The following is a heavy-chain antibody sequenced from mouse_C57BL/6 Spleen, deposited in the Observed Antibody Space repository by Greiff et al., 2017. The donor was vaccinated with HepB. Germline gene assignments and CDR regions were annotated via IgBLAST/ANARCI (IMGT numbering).Heavy chain of an antibody. CDR1: GYTFTDYN. CDR3: ARRGLITTVVYWYFDV. J-gene: IGHJ1*03. D-gene: IGHD1-1*01. CDR2: INPNNGGT. Sequence: EVKLQESGPELVKPGASVKIPCKASGYTFTDYNMDWVKQSHGKSLEWIGDINPNNGGTIYNQKFKGKATLTVDKSSSTAYMELRSLTSEDTAVYYCARRGLITTVVYWYFDVWGTGTTVTVSS. V-gene: IGHV1-18*01.